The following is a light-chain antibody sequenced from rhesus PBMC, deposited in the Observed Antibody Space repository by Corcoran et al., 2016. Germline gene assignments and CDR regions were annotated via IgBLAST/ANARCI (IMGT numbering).Light chain of an antibody. V-gene: IGKV1-21*01. J-gene: IGKJ2*01. CDR1: QGISSW. CDR2: KAS. CDR3: QQYNSAPYS. Sequence: DIQMTQSPSSLSASVGDRVTITCRASQGISSWLAWYQQKPGKAPKLLIYKASSLQSGVPSRISCSGSGTDFTLTINSLQPEDFATYYCQQYNSAPYSFGQGTKVEIK.